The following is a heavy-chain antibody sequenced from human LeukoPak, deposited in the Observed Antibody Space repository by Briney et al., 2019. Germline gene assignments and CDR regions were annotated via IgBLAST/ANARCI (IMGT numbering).Heavy chain of an antibody. V-gene: IGHV4-31*03. Sequence: SETLSLTCTVSGSSISSGGYYWSWIRQHPGKGLEWIGYIYYSGSTYYNPSLKSRVTISVDTSKNQFSLKLSSVTAADTAVYYCARRYGSGFDYWGQGTPVTVSS. CDR1: GSSISSGGYY. J-gene: IGHJ4*02. D-gene: IGHD3-10*01. CDR2: IYYSGST. CDR3: ARRYGSGFDY.